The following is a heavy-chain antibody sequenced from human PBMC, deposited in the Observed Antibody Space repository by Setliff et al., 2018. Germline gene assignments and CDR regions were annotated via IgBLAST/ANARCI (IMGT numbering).Heavy chain of an antibody. V-gene: IGHV1-69*13. D-gene: IGHD6-13*01. CDR1: GGSFKNHA. CDR3: ARGNMDVVAAGGKYSGMDV. J-gene: IGHJ6*02. Sequence: SVKVSCKTSGGSFKNHAITWVRQAPGQGLEWMGGTFPMFDRPNYAQKFQARVTITADESTNTAYIEIRSLRSEDKAVYYCARGNMDVVAAGGKYSGMDVWGQGTTVTVSS. CDR2: TFPMFDRP.